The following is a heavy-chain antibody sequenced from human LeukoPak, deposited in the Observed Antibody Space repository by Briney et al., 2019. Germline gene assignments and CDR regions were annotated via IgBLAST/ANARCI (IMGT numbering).Heavy chain of an antibody. J-gene: IGHJ4*02. CDR2: IYYSGST. CDR3: ARQTPNYYDSSGYRVGREHDY. D-gene: IGHD3-22*01. Sequence: SETLSLTCTVSGGSISSSSYYWGWIRQPPGKGLEWIGSIYYSGSTYYNPSLKSRVTISVDTSKNQFSLKLSSVTAADTAVYYSARQTPNYYDSSGYRVGREHDYWGQGTLVTVSS. CDR1: GGSISSSSYY. V-gene: IGHV4-39*01.